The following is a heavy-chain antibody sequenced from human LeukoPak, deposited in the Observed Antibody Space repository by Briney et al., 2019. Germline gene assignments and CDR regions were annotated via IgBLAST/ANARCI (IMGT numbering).Heavy chain of an antibody. CDR1: GVSFSGYY. Sequence: PSETLSLTCAVYGVSFSGYYWSWIRQPPGKGLEWIGEINHSGSTNYNPSLKSRVTISVDTSKNQFSLKLSSVTAANTAVYYCARAGPYCSSTSCYPSWFDPWGQGTLVTVSS. V-gene: IGHV4-34*01. CDR2: INHSGST. CDR3: ARAGPYCSSTSCYPSWFDP. D-gene: IGHD2-2*01. J-gene: IGHJ5*02.